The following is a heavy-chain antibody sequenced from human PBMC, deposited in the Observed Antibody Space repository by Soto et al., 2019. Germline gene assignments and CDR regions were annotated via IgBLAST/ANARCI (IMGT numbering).Heavy chain of an antibody. CDR2: IIPIFGTT. Sequence: ASLKVSCKASGGTFSSHAINWVRQAPGQGLEWMGGIIPIFGTTIYAQKFQGRVTTTADESTSTAYMELSSLRSEDTAVYYCARARRGQERYGSYYYSGIDCSGQGTPVTVS. J-gene: IGHJ6*02. CDR3: ARARRGQERYGSYYYSGIDC. V-gene: IGHV1-69*13. CDR1: GGTFSSHA. D-gene: IGHD4-17*01.